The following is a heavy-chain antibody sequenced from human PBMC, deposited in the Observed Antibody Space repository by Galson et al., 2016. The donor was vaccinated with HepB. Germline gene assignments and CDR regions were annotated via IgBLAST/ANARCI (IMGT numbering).Heavy chain of an antibody. CDR2: ISGSGGST. CDR3: AKAHDFWGGYFEY. CDR1: RFTFNRYA. Sequence: SLRLSCAASRFTFNRYAMSWVRQAPGKGLEWVSDISGSGGSTYYADSVKGRFTISRDNSKDTLYLQMNSLRAEDTAVYYCAKAHDFWGGYFEYWGQGTLVTVSS. D-gene: IGHD3-3*01. J-gene: IGHJ4*02. V-gene: IGHV3-23*01.